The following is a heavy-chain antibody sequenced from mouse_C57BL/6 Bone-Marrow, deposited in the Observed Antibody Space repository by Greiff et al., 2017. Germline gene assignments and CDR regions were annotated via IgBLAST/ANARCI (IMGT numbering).Heavy chain of an antibody. V-gene: IGHV1-22*01. CDR1: GYTFTDYN. Sequence: EVQLQESGPELVKPGASVKMSCKASGYTFTDYNMHWVKQSHGKSLEWIGYINPNNGGTSYNQKFKGKATLTGNTSSSTAYMELRSLTSEDTAVYYCARRWVLPYWYVDDWGKGTTVTVSS. D-gene: IGHD2-3*01. J-gene: IGHJ1*03. CDR3: ARRWVLPYWYVDD. CDR2: INPNNGGT.